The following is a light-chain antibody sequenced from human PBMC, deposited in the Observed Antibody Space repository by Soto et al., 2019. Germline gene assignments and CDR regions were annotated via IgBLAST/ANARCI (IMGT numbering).Light chain of an antibody. Sequence: QSVLTQPPSVSVAPVQTVAISCTGSTSNLGEGYDVHWYQQLPGTAPKLLIYNNINRPSGVPDRFSGSKSGTSASLAITGLQAEDEADYYCQSYDTMLSGPGVFGGGTKLTVL. V-gene: IGLV1-40*01. CDR2: NNI. CDR3: QSYDTMLSGPGV. J-gene: IGLJ2*01. CDR1: TSNLGEGYD.